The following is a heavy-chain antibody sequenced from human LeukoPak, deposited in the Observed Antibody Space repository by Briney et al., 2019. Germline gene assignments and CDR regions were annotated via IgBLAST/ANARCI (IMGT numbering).Heavy chain of an antibody. Sequence: GGSLRLSCAASGSTFRTQPMTWVRQAPWKGLEWVSAISGSGDSTFYADSVKGRFTISRDNSKNTLLLQMHSLRAEDTAVYYCAKAGRAPTDFWSDYYTYYYALDVWGQGTTVTVSS. V-gene: IGHV3-23*01. CDR2: ISGSGDST. D-gene: IGHD3-3*01. CDR1: GSTFRTQP. CDR3: AKAGRAPTDFWSDYYTYYYALDV. J-gene: IGHJ6*02.